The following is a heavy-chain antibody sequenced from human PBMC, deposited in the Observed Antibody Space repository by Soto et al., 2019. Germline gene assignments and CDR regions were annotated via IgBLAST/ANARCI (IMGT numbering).Heavy chain of an antibody. CDR3: ARDQTAVVPAAYYYYYGMDV. CDR1: GFTFSSYG. V-gene: IGHV3-33*01. Sequence: QVQLVESGGGVVQPGRSLRLSCAASGFTFSSYGMHWVRQAPGKGLEWVAVIWYDGSNKYYADSVKGRFTISRDNSKNTLYLQMNSLRAEDTAVYYCARDQTAVVPAAYYYYYGMDVWGQGTTVTVSS. D-gene: IGHD2-2*01. J-gene: IGHJ6*02. CDR2: IWYDGSNK.